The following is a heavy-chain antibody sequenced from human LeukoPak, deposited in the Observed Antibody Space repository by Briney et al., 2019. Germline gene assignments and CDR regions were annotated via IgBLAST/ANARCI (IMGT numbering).Heavy chain of an antibody. D-gene: IGHD6-19*01. Sequence: GGSLRLSRAASGFTFSSYGMHWVRQAPGKGLEWVAVISYDGSNKYYADSVKGRFTISRDNSKNTLYLQMNSLRAEDTAVYYCAKGIAVAGNVYWGQGTLVTVSS. CDR2: ISYDGSNK. J-gene: IGHJ4*02. CDR3: AKGIAVAGNVY. CDR1: GFTFSSYG. V-gene: IGHV3-30*18.